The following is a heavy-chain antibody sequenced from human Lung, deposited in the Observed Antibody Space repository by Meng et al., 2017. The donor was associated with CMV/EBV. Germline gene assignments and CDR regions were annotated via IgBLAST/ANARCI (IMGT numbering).Heavy chain of an antibody. J-gene: IGHJ6*02. CDR2: IRSKAYGGTT. CDR1: GFTFGDYA. Sequence: GGPLRLXCTASGFTFGDYAMSGVRQAPGKGLEWVGFIRSKAYGGTTEYAASVKGRFTISRDDSKSIAYLQMNSLKTEDTAVYYCTRALDYYDSRAFYYYYGMDVWGQGTTVTVSS. CDR3: TRALDYYDSRAFYYYYGMDV. V-gene: IGHV3-49*04. D-gene: IGHD3-22*01.